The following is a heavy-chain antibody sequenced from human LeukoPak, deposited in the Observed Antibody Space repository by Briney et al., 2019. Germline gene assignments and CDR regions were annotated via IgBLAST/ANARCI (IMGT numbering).Heavy chain of an antibody. CDR3: ARLGGNGYCSSTSCYTSWFDP. CDR1: GGSITNYY. CDR2: IYTSGST. J-gene: IGHJ5*02. D-gene: IGHD2-2*02. V-gene: IGHV4-4*07. Sequence: SETLSLTCTVSGGSITNYYWSWIRQPAGKGLEWIGRIYTSGSTNYNPSLKSRVTMSVDTSKNQFSLKLSSVTAADTAVYYCARLGGNGYCSSTSCYTSWFDPWGQGTLVTVSS.